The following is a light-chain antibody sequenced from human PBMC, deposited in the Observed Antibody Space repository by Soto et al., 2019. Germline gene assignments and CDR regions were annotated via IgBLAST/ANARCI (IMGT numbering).Light chain of an antibody. V-gene: IGKV1-27*01. CDR2: AAS. CDR1: RGISNY. Sequence: DIPMTQSPSSLSASVGDRVTITCRASRGISNYLAWYQQKPGKVPKLLIYAASTLQSGVPSRFSGSGSGRDFTLTISSLQPEDVATFYCQKYDSSPFTFGPGTKVDIK. J-gene: IGKJ3*01. CDR3: QKYDSSPFT.